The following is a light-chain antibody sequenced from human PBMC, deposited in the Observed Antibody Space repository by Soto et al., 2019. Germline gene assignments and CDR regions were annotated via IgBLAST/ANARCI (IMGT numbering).Light chain of an antibody. CDR2: DNN. CDR1: SSNIGAGYD. Sequence: QSVLTQPPSLSGAPGQRVTISCTGSSSNIGAGYDVHWYQQFPGTAPKLLIYDNNNRPSGVPDRFSGSKSGTSASLAITGLQAEDEADYYCQSFDSSLSGYVFGAGTKVTVL. J-gene: IGLJ1*01. V-gene: IGLV1-40*01. CDR3: QSFDSSLSGYV.